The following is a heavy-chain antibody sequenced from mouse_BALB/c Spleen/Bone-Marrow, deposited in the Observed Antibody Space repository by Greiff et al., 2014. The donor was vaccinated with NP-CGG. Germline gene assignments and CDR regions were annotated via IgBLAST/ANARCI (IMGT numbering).Heavy chain of an antibody. Sequence: EVKLVESGPDLVKPSQSLSLTCTVTGYSITSYYSWHWIRQFPGNKLEWMGYIHYSGTTVYNPSLESRISITRDTSNNQFFLQLNSVTTEDTATYYCARFAGTPYTMDYWGQGTTVTVSS. CDR1: GYSITSYYS. CDR3: ARFAGTPYTMDY. CDR2: IHYSGTT. J-gene: IGHJ4*01. V-gene: IGHV3-1*02. D-gene: IGHD4-1*01.